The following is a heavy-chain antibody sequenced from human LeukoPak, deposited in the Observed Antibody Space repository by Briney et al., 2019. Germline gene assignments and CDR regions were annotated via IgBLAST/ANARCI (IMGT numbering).Heavy chain of an antibody. CDR2: IRYDGGNK. CDR1: GFTFSSYG. CDR3: AKDWGSIAARQFDY. J-gene: IGHJ4*02. V-gene: IGHV3-30*02. D-gene: IGHD6-6*01. Sequence: GGSLRLSCAASGFTFSSYGMHWVRQAPGKGLEWVAFIRYDGGNKYYADSVKGRFTISRDNSKNTLYLQMNSLRAEDTAVYYCAKDWGSIAARQFDYWGQGTLVTVSS.